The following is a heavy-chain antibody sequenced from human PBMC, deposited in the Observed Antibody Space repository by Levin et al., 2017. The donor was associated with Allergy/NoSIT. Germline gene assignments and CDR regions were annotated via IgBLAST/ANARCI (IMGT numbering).Heavy chain of an antibody. CDR1: GFTFSSYE. CDR2: ISSSGSTT. D-gene: IGHD5-18*01. CDR3: ARMNSYGWYYYYGMDG. V-gene: IGHV3-48*03. J-gene: IGHJ6*02. Sequence: PGGSLRLSCAASGFTFSSYEMNWVRQAPGKGLEWVSYISSSGSTTYYADSVKGRFTISRDNAKNSLYLQMNSLRAEDTAVYYCARMNSYGWYYYYGMDGWGQGTTVTVSS.